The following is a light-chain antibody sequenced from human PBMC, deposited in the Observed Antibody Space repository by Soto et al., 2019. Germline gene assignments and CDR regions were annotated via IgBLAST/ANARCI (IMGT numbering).Light chain of an antibody. J-gene: IGKJ1*01. Sequence: DIQMTQSPSTLSASVGDRVTITCRASQCVSFVLSWYQQRPGGAPKLLIVGASNLLSGVPQRFSGSRSGTNFTLVISGLQPDDFATYYCQEALNEPWTFGQGTKVDIK. V-gene: IGKV1-39*01. CDR2: GAS. CDR3: QEALNEPWT. CDR1: QCVSFV.